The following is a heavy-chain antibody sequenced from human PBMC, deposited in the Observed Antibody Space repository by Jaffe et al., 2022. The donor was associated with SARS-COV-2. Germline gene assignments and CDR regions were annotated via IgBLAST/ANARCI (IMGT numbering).Heavy chain of an antibody. D-gene: IGHD3-3*01. CDR3: AKDDSITIFGVVSLDAFDI. CDR2: ISGSGGST. CDR1: GFTFSSYA. J-gene: IGHJ3*02. V-gene: IGHV3-23*01. Sequence: EVQLLESGGGLVQPGGSLRLSCAASGFTFSSYAMSWVRQAPGKGLEWVSAISGSGGSTYYADSVKGRFTISRDNSKNTLYLQMNSLRAEDTAVYYCAKDDSITIFGVVSLDAFDIWGQGTMVTVSS.